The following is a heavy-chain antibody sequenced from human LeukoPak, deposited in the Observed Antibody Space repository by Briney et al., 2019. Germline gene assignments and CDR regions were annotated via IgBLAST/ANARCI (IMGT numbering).Heavy chain of an antibody. CDR3: ARDQDYYDSSGYYLIFDY. V-gene: IGHV3-21*01. CDR2: ISSSSSYI. Sequence: GSLRLSCAASGFTFSSYSMNWVRQAPGKGLEWVSSISSSSSYIYYADSVKGRFTISRDNAKNSLYLQMNSLRAEDTAVYYCARDQDYYDSSGYYLIFDYWGQGTLVTVSS. D-gene: IGHD3-22*01. J-gene: IGHJ4*02. CDR1: GFTFSSYS.